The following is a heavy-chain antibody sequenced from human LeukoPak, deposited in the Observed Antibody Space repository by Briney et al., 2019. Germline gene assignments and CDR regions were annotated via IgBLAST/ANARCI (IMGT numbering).Heavy chain of an antibody. V-gene: IGHV3-30*04. Sequence: PGRSLRLSCAASGFTFSSYAMHWVRQAPGKGLEWVAVVSYDGSNKYYADSVKGRFTISRDNSKNTLYLQMNSLRAEDTAVYYCARVKDCSSTSCYNFDYWGPGTLVTVSS. D-gene: IGHD2-2*01. CDR1: GFTFSSYA. CDR2: VSYDGSNK. J-gene: IGHJ4*02. CDR3: ARVKDCSSTSCYNFDY.